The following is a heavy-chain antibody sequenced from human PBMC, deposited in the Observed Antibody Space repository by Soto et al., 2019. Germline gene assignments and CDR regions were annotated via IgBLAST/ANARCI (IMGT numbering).Heavy chain of an antibody. J-gene: IGHJ4*02. V-gene: IGHV3-23*01. CDR3: ARGGVLEWLSVDY. CDR2: FRAGGDDGTT. D-gene: IGHD3-3*01. Sequence: GSLRLSCVASGFTFSSYSMSWVRQAPGKGLEWVSGFRAGGDDGTTYYADSVKGRFTISRDNSKNTLFLQMNSLRAGDTAVYYCARGGVLEWLSVDYWGQGTLVTVSS. CDR1: GFTFSSYS.